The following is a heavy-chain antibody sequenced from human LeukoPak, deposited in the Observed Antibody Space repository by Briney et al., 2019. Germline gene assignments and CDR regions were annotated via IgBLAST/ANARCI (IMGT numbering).Heavy chain of an antibody. CDR1: GYTFSNYG. J-gene: IGHJ6*03. CDR2: ISANNGNT. CDR3: ASRDGGQLVERNHYYYYMDV. V-gene: IGHV1-18*01. D-gene: IGHD6-6*01. Sequence: GASVKVSCKASGYTFSNYGITWVRQAPGQGLEWMGWISANNGNTNYAQKFQGRVTMTTDTATSTAYMELGSLRSGDTAVYYCASRDGGQLVERNHYYYYMDVWGKGTTVTVSS.